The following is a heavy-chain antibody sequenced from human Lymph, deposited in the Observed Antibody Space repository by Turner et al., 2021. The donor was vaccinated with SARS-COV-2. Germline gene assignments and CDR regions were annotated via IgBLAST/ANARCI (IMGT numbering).Heavy chain of an antibody. V-gene: IGHV3-21*01. CDR2: ISSSSSYI. J-gene: IGHJ4*02. Sequence: EVQLVESGGGLVKTGGSLRLSCAASGFTFSTYSMNWVRQAPGKGLECISSISSSSSYIYYADSVKGRFTISRDDAKNSLYLQMNSLRAEYTAVYYCARDIPTTADYFDYWGQGTLVTVSS. CDR1: GFTFSTYS. D-gene: IGHD4-17*01. CDR3: ARDIPTTADYFDY.